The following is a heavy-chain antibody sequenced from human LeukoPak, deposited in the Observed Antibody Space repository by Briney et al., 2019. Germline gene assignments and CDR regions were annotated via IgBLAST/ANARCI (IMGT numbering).Heavy chain of an antibody. Sequence: GGSLRLSCVASGFTFSNYWMHWVRQAPEKGLMWVSKINSDGSGPDYADSVKGRFTISRDNAKNTLYLQMNSLRGEDTAVYYCARDVYGLGDYWGQGTLVTVSS. CDR2: INSDGSGP. V-gene: IGHV3-74*01. CDR3: ARDVYGLGDY. J-gene: IGHJ4*02. D-gene: IGHD1-14*01. CDR1: GFTFSNYW.